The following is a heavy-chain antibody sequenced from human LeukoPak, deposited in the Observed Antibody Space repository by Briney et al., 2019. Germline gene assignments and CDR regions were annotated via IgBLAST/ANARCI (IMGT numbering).Heavy chain of an antibody. Sequence: PGGSLRLSCAASGFTFSNYWMNWVRQAPGKGLEWVSYISNSGTTIHYADSVKGRFTISRDNAKNSLFLQMNSLRAEDTAVYYCARYRLDYWGQGTLVTVSS. D-gene: IGHD1-1*01. CDR3: ARYRLDY. V-gene: IGHV3-48*04. CDR2: ISNSGTTI. J-gene: IGHJ4*02. CDR1: GFTFSNYW.